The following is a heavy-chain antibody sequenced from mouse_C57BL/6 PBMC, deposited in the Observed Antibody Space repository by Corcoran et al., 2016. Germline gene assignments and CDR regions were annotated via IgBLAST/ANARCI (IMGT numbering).Heavy chain of an antibody. Sequence: QVQLKQSGAELVKPGASVKISCKASGYTFTDYYINWVKQRPGQGLEWIGKIGPGSGSTYYNEKFKGKATLTADKSSSTAYMELRSLTSEDSAVYFCVRITTVVAKSYWYFDVWGTGTTVTVSS. CDR2: IGPGSGST. D-gene: IGHD1-1*01. CDR3: VRITTVVAKSYWYFDV. CDR1: GYTFTDYY. V-gene: IGHV1-77*01. J-gene: IGHJ1*03.